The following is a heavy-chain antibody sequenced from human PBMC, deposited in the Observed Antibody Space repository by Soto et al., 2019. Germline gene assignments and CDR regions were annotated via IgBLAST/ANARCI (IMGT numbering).Heavy chain of an antibody. Sequence: PGGSLRLSCVASGFTLSGYAMDWVRQAPGKGLEYVSGISSNGVGTYYANSVQGRFTISRDNSKNTVYLQMGSLRPEDMAVYYCARRARPDFYYMDVWGKGTTVTVSS. D-gene: IGHD6-6*01. CDR1: GFTLSGYA. V-gene: IGHV3-64*01. CDR2: ISSNGVGT. J-gene: IGHJ6*03. CDR3: ARRARPDFYYMDV.